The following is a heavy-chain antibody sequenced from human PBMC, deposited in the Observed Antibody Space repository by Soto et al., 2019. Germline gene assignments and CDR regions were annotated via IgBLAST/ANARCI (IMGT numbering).Heavy chain of an antibody. J-gene: IGHJ6*03. Sequence: ASVKVSCEASGYTLTSYDINWVRQATGQGLEWMGWMNPNSGNTGYAQKFQGRVTMTRNTSISTAYMELSSLRSEDTAVYYCARTRSLRRRYYYYYYMDVWGKGTTVTVSS. D-gene: IGHD3-16*01. V-gene: IGHV1-8*01. CDR3: ARTRSLRRRYYYYYYMDV. CDR2: MNPNSGNT. CDR1: GYTLTSYD.